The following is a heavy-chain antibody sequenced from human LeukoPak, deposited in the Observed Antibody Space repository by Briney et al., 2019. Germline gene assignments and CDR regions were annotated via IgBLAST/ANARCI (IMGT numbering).Heavy chain of an antibody. D-gene: IGHD2-21*01. V-gene: IGHV3-7*01. CDR1: GFTFSRNG. CDR3: AKDRVGGALEF. Sequence: GGSLRLSCAASGFTFSRNGMTWVRQAPGKGLEWVACIMEDGSVQKYVDSVRGRFTISRDNARNSLYLQMNSLRVEDTAVYYCAKDRVGGALEFWGQGTLAIVSS. CDR2: IMEDGSVQ. J-gene: IGHJ4*02.